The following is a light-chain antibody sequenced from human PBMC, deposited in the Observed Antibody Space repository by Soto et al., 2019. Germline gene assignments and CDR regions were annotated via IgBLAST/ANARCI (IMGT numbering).Light chain of an antibody. Sequence: QLVLTQPPSASGAPGQRVTISCTGSSSKIGAGYDVHWYQQLPGTAPKLLIYGNSNRPSGVPDRFSGSKSGTSASLAITGLQAEDEADYYCQSYDSSLSGWVFGGGTKLTVL. J-gene: IGLJ3*02. V-gene: IGLV1-40*01. CDR3: QSYDSSLSGWV. CDR2: GNS. CDR1: SSKIGAGYD.